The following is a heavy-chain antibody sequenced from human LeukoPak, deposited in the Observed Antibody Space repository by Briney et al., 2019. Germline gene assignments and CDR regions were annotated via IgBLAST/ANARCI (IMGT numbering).Heavy chain of an antibody. J-gene: IGHJ2*01. V-gene: IGHV4-59*01. CDR1: GGSISDFY. D-gene: IGHD6-6*01. CDR2: IHYSGTI. Sequence: SETLSLTCTVSGGSISDFYWSWIRQPPGKGLEWIAYIHYSGTINYNPSLKSRVTISVDTSKNQLSLKYTSVTAADTAVYYCARDPGSTWPQWYFDLWGRGTLVTVSS. CDR3: ARDPGSTWPQWYFDL.